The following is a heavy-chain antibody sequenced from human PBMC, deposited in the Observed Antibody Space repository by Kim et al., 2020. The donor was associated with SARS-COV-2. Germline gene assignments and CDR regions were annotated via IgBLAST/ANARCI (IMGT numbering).Heavy chain of an antibody. CDR1: GYSFTSYW. Sequence: GESLKISCKGSGYSFTSYWIGWVRQMPGKGLEWMGIIYPGDSDTRYSPSFQGRVTISADKSISTAYLQWSSLKASDTAMYYCARVYYYGSGRRGWFDHWGQGTLVTVSS. CDR3: ARVYYYGSGRRGWFDH. V-gene: IGHV5-51*01. CDR2: IYPGDSDT. J-gene: IGHJ5*02. D-gene: IGHD3-10*01.